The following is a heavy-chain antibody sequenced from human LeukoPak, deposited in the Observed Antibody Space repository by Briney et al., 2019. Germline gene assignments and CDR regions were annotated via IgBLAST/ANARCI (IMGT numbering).Heavy chain of an antibody. D-gene: IGHD3-10*01. Sequence: QTGGSLRLSCAASGFSFSSYGMHWVRQAPGKGLEWVAFIRYDGSNKYYADSVKGRFTISRDNSKNTLYLQMNSLRAEDTAVYYCAKPYGSGSYYFDYWGQGTLVTVSS. CDR1: GFSFSSYG. J-gene: IGHJ4*02. V-gene: IGHV3-30*02. CDR3: AKPYGSGSYYFDY. CDR2: IRYDGSNK.